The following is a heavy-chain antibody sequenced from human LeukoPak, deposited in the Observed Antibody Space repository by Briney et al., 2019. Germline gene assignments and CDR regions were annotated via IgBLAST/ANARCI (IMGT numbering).Heavy chain of an antibody. V-gene: IGHV1-69*13. Sequence: SVKVSCKASGGTFSSYAISWVRQAPGQGLEWMGGIIPIFGTANYAQKFQGRVTITADESTSTAYMELSSLRSEDTAVYYCARDGRGDFWSGYYSHYYYYMDVWGKGTTVTVSS. D-gene: IGHD3-3*01. CDR2: IIPIFGTA. J-gene: IGHJ6*03. CDR1: GGTFSSYA. CDR3: ARDGRGDFWSGYYSHYYYYMDV.